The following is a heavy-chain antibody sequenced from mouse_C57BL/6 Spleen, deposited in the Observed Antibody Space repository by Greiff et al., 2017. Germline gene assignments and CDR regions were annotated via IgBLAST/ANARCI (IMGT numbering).Heavy chain of an antibody. D-gene: IGHD1-1*02. CDR1: GFSLTSYG. CDR3: ASRERWDWFAY. Sequence: QVQLQQSGPGLVAPSQSLSITCTVSGFSLTSYGVDWVRQSPGKGLEWLGVIWGVGSTNYNSALKSRLSISKDNSKSQVFLKMNSLQTDDTAMYYCASRERWDWFAYWGQGTLVTVSA. V-gene: IGHV2-6*01. J-gene: IGHJ3*01. CDR2: IWGVGST.